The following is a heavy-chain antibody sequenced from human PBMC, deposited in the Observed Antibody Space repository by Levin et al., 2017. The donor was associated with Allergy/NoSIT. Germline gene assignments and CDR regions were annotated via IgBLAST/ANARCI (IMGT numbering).Heavy chain of an antibody. Sequence: GESLKISCAVSGFTFSDYYMSWIRQAPGKGLEWVSHISSDGRNVYYGDSVKGRFTMSRDNAKNSLYLEMNSLRAEDTAVYHCARNCFSRTGTTELDQWGQGTLVTVSS. CDR2: ISSDGRNV. V-gene: IGHV3-11*01. CDR1: GFTFSDYY. CDR3: ARNCFSRTGTTELDQ. J-gene: IGHJ5*02. D-gene: IGHD1-7*01.